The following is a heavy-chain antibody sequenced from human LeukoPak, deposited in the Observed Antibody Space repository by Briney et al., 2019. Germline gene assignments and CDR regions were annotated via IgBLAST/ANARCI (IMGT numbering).Heavy chain of an antibody. CDR3: ASKVDYYGSGSYYPNYYYYYYMDV. CDR1: GGTFSSYA. V-gene: IGHV1-69*13. CDR2: NIPIFGTA. D-gene: IGHD3-10*01. Sequence: SVKVSCKASGGTFSSYAISWVRQAPGQGLEWMGGNIPIFGTANYAQKFQGRVTITADESTSTAYMELSSLRSEDTAVYYCASKVDYYGSGSYYPNYYYYYYMDVWGKGTTVTVSS. J-gene: IGHJ6*03.